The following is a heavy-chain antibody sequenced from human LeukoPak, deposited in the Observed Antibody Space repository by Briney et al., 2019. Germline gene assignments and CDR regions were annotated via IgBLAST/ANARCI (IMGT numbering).Heavy chain of an antibody. D-gene: IGHD6-13*01. Sequence: SSETLSLTCTVSGYSISSGYFWGWVRQAPGKGLEWIGSSYPSGSTYYNPSLKSRVTISVDTSRNQFSLRVSSVTAADTAVYYCVREERDKSWYVVGDYWGQGTLVTVSS. V-gene: IGHV4-38-2*02. CDR3: VREERDKSWYVVGDY. CDR1: GYSISSGYF. J-gene: IGHJ4*02. CDR2: SYPSGST.